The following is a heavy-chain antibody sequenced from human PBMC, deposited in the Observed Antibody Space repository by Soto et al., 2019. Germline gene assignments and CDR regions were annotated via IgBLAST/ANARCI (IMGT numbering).Heavy chain of an antibody. D-gene: IGHD1-26*01. CDR1: GFSLNTPGVG. J-gene: IGHJ4*02. Sequence: QITLKESGPTLVKPTQTLTLTCTFSGFSLNTPGVGVGWIRQPPGKALEWLALNYWNDDKRYSASLRSRLTVSKDTSKNQVVLTMINMDPADTGTYLCAHMRGSVNLFVYWGQGSLVTVSS. CDR3: AHMRGSVNLFVY. CDR2: NYWNDDK. V-gene: IGHV2-5*01.